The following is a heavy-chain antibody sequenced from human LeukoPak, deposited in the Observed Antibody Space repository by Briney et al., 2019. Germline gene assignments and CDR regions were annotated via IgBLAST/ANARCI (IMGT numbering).Heavy chain of an antibody. CDR1: GGSFSGYY. CDR3: ARDSSYDSSGYYYPDAFDV. J-gene: IGHJ3*01. Sequence: SETLTLTCAVYGGSFSGYYWSWIRQPPGKGLEWIGEINHSGSTNYNPSLKSRVTISVDTSKNQFSLKLSSVTAADTAVYYCARDSSYDSSGYYYPDAFDVWGQGTMVTVSS. CDR2: INHSGST. V-gene: IGHV4-34*01. D-gene: IGHD3-22*01.